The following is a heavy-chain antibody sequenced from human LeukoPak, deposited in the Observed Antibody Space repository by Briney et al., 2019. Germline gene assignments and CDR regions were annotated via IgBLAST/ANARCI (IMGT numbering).Heavy chain of an antibody. D-gene: IGHD5-12*01. CDR3: ARGVWIYSY. Sequence: SETLSLTCAVCGGSFSAYYWSWIRQPPGKGLEWIGEINHSGSTNYNPSLKSRVTISIDTAKNQFSLEMSSVTAADTAVYYCARGVWIYSYWGQGTLVTVS. CDR1: GGSFSAYY. CDR2: INHSGST. J-gene: IGHJ4*02. V-gene: IGHV4-34*01.